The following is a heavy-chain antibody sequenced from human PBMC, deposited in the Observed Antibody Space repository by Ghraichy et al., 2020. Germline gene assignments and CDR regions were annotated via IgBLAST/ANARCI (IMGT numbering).Heavy chain of an antibody. Sequence: SQTLSLTCSVSGGSVSSGAHYWSRIRQPPGKGLEWIAFIYYKGNTNYNPSLKSRVTISLDTSKNQFSLNLRSVTAADTAVYYCARIYGHFDYWGQGTLVTVSS. D-gene: IGHD3-10*01. J-gene: IGHJ4*02. CDR2: IYYKGNT. CDR3: ARIYGHFDY. V-gene: IGHV4-61*08. CDR1: GGSVSSGAHY.